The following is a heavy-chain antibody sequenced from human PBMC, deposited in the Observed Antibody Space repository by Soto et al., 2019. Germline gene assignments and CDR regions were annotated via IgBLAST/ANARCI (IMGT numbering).Heavy chain of an antibody. J-gene: IGHJ4*02. V-gene: IGHV3-30-3*01. D-gene: IGHD3-3*01. Sequence: QVQLVESGGGVVQPGRSLRLSCAASGFTFSSYAMNWVRQAPGKGLEWVAVISYDGSNKYYADSVKGRFTISRDNSKNTLYLQMNRLRAEDTAVYYCARDSGELRFLEWLLADYWGQGTLVTVSS. CDR1: GFTFSSYA. CDR2: ISYDGSNK. CDR3: ARDSGELRFLEWLLADY.